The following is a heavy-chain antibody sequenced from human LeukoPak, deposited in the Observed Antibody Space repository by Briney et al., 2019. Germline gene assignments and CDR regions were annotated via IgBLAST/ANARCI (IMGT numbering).Heavy chain of an antibody. D-gene: IGHD6-19*01. CDR1: GGSISSYY. Sequence: SETLSLTCTVSGGSISSYYWSWIRQPAGKGLEWIGRIYTSGSTNYNASLKSRVSMSVDTSKNQFSLKLSSVTAADTAVYYCARGSLHRDYCGMDVWGQGTTVTVSS. J-gene: IGHJ6*02. CDR3: ARGSLHRDYCGMDV. CDR2: IYTSGST. V-gene: IGHV4-4*07.